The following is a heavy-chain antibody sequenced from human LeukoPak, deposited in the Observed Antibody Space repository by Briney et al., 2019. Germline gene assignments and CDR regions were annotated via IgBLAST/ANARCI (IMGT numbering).Heavy chain of an antibody. Sequence: SETLSLTCTVSGGSISSYYWSWIRQPPGKGLEWIGYIYYSGSTNYNPSLKSRVTISVDTSKNQFSLKLSSMTAADTAVYYCARDATIKYYGSGSYYPDWGQGTLVTVSS. D-gene: IGHD3-10*01. V-gene: IGHV4-59*01. CDR3: ARDATIKYYGSGSYYPD. CDR1: GGSISSYY. J-gene: IGHJ4*02. CDR2: IYYSGST.